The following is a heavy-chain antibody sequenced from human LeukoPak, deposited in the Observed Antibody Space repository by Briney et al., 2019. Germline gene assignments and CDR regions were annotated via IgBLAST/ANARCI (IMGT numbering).Heavy chain of an antibody. CDR1: GGTLSSYA. D-gene: IGHD2-15*01. J-gene: IGHJ4*02. CDR3: ARDLTRDCSGGSCYSVPLDY. CDR2: IIPILGIA. V-gene: IGHV1-69*04. Sequence: SVKVSCKASGGTLSSYAISWVRQAPGQGLEWMGRIIPILGIANYAQKFQGRVTITADKSTSTAYMELSSLRSEDTAVYYCARDLTRDCSGGSCYSVPLDYWGQGTLVTVSS.